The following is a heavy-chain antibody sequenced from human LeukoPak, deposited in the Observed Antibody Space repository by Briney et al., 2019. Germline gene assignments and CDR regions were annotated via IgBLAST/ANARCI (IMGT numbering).Heavy chain of an antibody. CDR2: IKQDGREK. CDR3: ASDRQIAY. V-gene: IGHV3-7*01. Sequence: GGSLSLSCAASGFTFSNYWLTWVRQAPGQGLEWVANIKQDGREKHYVDSVKGRFTISRDNAKDSLYLQMNSLRAEDTAVYYCASDRQIAYWGQGTMVTVSS. J-gene: IGHJ4*02. CDR1: GFTFSNYW.